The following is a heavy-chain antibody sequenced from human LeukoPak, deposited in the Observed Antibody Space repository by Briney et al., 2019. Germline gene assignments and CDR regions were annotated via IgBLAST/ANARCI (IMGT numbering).Heavy chain of an antibody. CDR2: IWFDGKNT. CDR3: TRDPPSSGWSFDY. D-gene: IGHD6-19*01. Sequence: GGSLRLSCAASGFTFSTHAMHWVRQAPAKGLEWVAMIWFDGKNTHYVDSVKGRFTISRDNSKNTVDLRMNSLRAEDTAVYYCTRDPPSSGWSFDYWGQGTLVTVSS. V-gene: IGHV3-33*01. CDR1: GFTFSTHA. J-gene: IGHJ4*02.